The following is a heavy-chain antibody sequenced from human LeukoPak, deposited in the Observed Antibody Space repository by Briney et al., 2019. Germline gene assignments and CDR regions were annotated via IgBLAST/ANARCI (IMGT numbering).Heavy chain of an antibody. CDR3: AGSSGWYLAY. V-gene: IGHV3-23*01. D-gene: IGHD6-19*01. Sequence: GGSLRLSCAASGFTFSSYGMNWVRQAPGKGLEWVSAISGSGGITYYADPVKGRFTISRDNSKNTVYLQMNSLRVEDTAVYYCAGSSGWYLAYWGQGTLVIGSS. CDR2: ISGSGGIT. J-gene: IGHJ4*02. CDR1: GFTFSSYG.